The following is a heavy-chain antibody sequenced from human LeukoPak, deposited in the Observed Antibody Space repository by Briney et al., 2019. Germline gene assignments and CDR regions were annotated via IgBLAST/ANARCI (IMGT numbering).Heavy chain of an antibody. V-gene: IGHV4-59*01. CDR1: GGSISSYY. Sequence: ETLSLTCTVSGGSISSYYWSWIRQPPGKGLEWIGYIYYSGSTNYNPSLKSRVTISVDTSKNQFSLKLSSVTAADTAVYYCARRKWELLIWDYWGQGTLVTVSS. D-gene: IGHD1-26*01. CDR3: ARRKWELLIWDY. CDR2: IYYSGST. J-gene: IGHJ4*02.